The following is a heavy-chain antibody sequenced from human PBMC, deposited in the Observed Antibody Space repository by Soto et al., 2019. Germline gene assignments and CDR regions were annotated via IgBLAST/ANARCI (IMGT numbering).Heavy chain of an antibody. Sequence: SETLSLTCAVYGGSFSGYYWSWIRQPPGKGLEWIGEINHSGSTNYNPSLKSRVTISVDTSKNQFSLKLSSVTAADTAVYYCARGRDSNFHSFDYWGQGTLVTVSS. J-gene: IGHJ4*02. CDR3: ARGRDSNFHSFDY. V-gene: IGHV4-34*01. D-gene: IGHD4-4*01. CDR2: INHSGST. CDR1: GGSFSGYY.